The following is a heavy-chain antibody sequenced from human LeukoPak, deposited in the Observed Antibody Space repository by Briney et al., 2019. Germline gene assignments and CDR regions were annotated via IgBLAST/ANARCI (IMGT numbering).Heavy chain of an antibody. CDR1: GGTFSSYA. V-gene: IGHV1-69*13. Sequence: SVKVSCKASGGTFSSYAISWVRQAPGQGLEWMGGIIPIFGTANYAQKFQGRVTITADESTSTAYMELSSLRSEDTAVYYCARGDQLLSFFDYWGQGTLITVSS. D-gene: IGHD2-2*01. CDR3: ARGDQLLSFFDY. CDR2: IIPIFGTA. J-gene: IGHJ4*02.